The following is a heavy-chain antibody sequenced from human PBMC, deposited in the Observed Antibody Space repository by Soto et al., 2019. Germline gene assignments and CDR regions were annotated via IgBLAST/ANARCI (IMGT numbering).Heavy chain of an antibody. CDR2: ISYDGSNK. CDR1: GFTFSSYA. Sequence: GGSLRLSCAASGFTFSSYAMHWVRQAPGKGLEWVAVISYDGSNKYYADSVKGRFTISRDNSKNTLYLQMNSLRAEDTAVYYCARDFCPVPTCYDLRGQGVLVTVSS. CDR3: ARDFCPVPTCYDL. V-gene: IGHV3-30-3*01. D-gene: IGHD2-2*01. J-gene: IGHJ4*02.